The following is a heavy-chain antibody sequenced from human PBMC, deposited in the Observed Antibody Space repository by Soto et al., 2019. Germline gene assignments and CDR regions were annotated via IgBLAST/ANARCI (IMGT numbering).Heavy chain of an antibody. CDR1: GFTFGDYA. CDR3: TREDMLWFGESISSFEP. J-gene: IGHJ5*02. CDR2: IRSKAYGGTT. D-gene: IGHD3-10*01. Sequence: GGSLRLSCTASGFTFGDYAMSWVRQAPGKGLEWVGFIRSKAYGGTTEYAASVKGRFTISRDDSKSIAYLQMNSLKTEDTAVYYCTREDMLWFGESISSFEPWGQGTLVTVSS. V-gene: IGHV3-49*04.